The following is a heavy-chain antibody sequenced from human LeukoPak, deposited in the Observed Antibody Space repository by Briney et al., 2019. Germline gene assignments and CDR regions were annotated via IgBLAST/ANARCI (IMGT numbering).Heavy chain of an antibody. D-gene: IGHD3-22*01. CDR2: IWYDGSNK. CDR1: GFTFSSYG. J-gene: IGHJ4*02. Sequence: GGSLRLPCAASGFTFSSYGMHWVRQAPGKGLEWVAVIWYDGSNKYYADSVKGRFTISRDNSKNTLYLQMNSLRAEDTAVYYCARGVPYYYDSSGPFDYWGQGTLVTVSS. CDR3: ARGVPYYYDSSGPFDY. V-gene: IGHV3-33*01.